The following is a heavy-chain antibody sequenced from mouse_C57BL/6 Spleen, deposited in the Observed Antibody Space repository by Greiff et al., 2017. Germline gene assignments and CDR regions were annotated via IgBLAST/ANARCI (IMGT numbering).Heavy chain of an antibody. V-gene: IGHV1-82*01. J-gene: IGHJ3*01. CDR3: AANASEFAY. Sequence: QVQLQQSGPELVKPGASVKISCTASGYAFSSSWMNWVKQRPGKGLEWIGRIYPGDGDTNYNGKFKGKATLTADKSSSTAYMQLSSLTSEDSAVYCCAANASEFAYWGQGTLVTVSA. D-gene: IGHD4-1*01. CDR2: IYPGDGDT. CDR1: GYAFSSSW.